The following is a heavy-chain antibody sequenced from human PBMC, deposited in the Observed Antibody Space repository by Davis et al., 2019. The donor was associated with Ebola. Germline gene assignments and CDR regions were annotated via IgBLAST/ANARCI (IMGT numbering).Heavy chain of an antibody. V-gene: IGHV3-11*01. CDR3: ASGSVMWVRELLYYYYGMDV. CDR1: GSTFSNAW. J-gene: IGHJ6*04. D-gene: IGHD1-26*01. Sequence: GESLKISCAASGSTFSNAWMRWVRQAPGKGLEWVSYISSSGSTIYYADSVKGRFTISRDNAKNSLYLQMNSLRAEDTAVYYCASGSVMWVRELLYYYYGMDVWGKGTTVTVSS. CDR2: ISSSGSTI.